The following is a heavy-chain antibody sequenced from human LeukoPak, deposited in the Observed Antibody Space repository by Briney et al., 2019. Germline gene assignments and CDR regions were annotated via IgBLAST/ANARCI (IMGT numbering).Heavy chain of an antibody. CDR3: ARPLSPYQYYLHN. J-gene: IGHJ4*02. D-gene: IGHD2/OR15-2a*01. V-gene: IGHV4-39*01. Sequence: SETLSLTCTVSGGSISSSTYYWGWIRQPPGKGLEWIGSIYYNGSTYYNPSLKSRVTISVDTSKNQFSLRLSSVTAADTAVYYCARPLSPYQYYLHNWGQGTLVTVSS. CDR1: GGSISSSTYY. CDR2: IYYNGST.